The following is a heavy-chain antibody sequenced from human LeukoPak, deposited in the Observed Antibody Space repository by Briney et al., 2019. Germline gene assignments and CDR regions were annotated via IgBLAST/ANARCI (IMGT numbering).Heavy chain of an antibody. CDR2: ISSSSSYI. V-gene: IGHV3-21*01. CDR3: ARDLFYGRYYYDSSGPYYYYGMDV. J-gene: IGHJ6*02. Sequence: GGSLSLSCAASGFTFSSYSMTWVRQAPGKGLEWVSSISSSSSYIYYADSVKGRFTISRDNAKNSLYLQMNSLRAEDTAVYYCARDLFYGRYYYDSSGPYYYYGMDVWGQGTTVTVSS. CDR1: GFTFSSYS. D-gene: IGHD3-22*01.